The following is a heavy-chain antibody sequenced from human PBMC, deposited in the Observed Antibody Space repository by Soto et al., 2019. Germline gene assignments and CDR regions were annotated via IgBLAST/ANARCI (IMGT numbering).Heavy chain of an antibody. V-gene: IGHV3-23*01. CDR3: AKEPYSDFWSAYYCFDY. Sequence: EVQLLESGGGLVQPGGSLRLSCAASGFTFGSHAMIWVRQAPGRGLEWVSAISGSGGSAYYADSVMGRFTISRDNSINTLYLQMNSLRAADTALYYCAKEPYSDFWSAYYCFDYWGQGTLVTVSS. CDR1: GFTFGSHA. CDR2: ISGSGGSA. D-gene: IGHD3-3*01. J-gene: IGHJ4*02.